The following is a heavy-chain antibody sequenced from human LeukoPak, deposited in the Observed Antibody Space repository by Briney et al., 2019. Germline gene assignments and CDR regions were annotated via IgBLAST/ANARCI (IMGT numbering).Heavy chain of an antibody. D-gene: IGHD6-19*01. CDR1: GGSISSSSYY. Sequence: SETLSLTCTVSGGSISSSSYYWGWIRQPPGKGLEWIGSIYYSGSTYYNPSLKSRVTISVDTSKNQFSLKLTSVTAADTAVYYCARQGAGPQYYFDYWGQGTLVTISS. CDR2: IYYSGST. J-gene: IGHJ4*02. CDR3: ARQGAGPQYYFDY. V-gene: IGHV4-39*01.